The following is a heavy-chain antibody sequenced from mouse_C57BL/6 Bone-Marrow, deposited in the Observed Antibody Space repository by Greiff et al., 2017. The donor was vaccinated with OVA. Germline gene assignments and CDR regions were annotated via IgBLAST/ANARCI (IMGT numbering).Heavy chain of an antibody. CDR2: INPNNGGT. CDR3: ARRYYSTDY. J-gene: IGHJ2*01. CDR1: GYTFTDYY. V-gene: IGHV1-26*01. Sequence: EVQLQQSGPELVKPGASVKISCKASGYTFTDYYMNWVKQSHGKSLEWIGDINPNNGGTSYNQKFKGKATLTVDKSSSTAYMELRSLTSEDSAVYYCARRYYSTDYWGQGTTLTVSS. D-gene: IGHD2-5*01.